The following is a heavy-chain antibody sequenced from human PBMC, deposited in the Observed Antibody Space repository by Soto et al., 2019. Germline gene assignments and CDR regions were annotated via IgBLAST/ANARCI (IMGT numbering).Heavy chain of an antibody. D-gene: IGHD2-2*01. V-gene: IGHV3-64*01. CDR1: GFTFSTYA. J-gene: IGHJ4*02. Sequence: PGGSLRLSCATSGFTFSTYAMHWVRQAPGKGLEYVSAISSNGRSTYYANSVKGRFTISRNTSISTAYMELSSLRSEDTAVYYCARVCSSTSCYLIADYWGQGTLVTVSS. CDR2: ISSNGRST. CDR3: ARVCSSTSCYLIADY.